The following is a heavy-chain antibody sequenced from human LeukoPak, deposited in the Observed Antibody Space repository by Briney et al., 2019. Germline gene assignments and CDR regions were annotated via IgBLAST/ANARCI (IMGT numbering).Heavy chain of an antibody. D-gene: IGHD4-11*01. CDR1: GYTFTGYY. J-gene: IGHJ4*02. CDR3: ARDYCNYGGYFDY. Sequence: ASVKVSCKASGYTFTGYYMHWVGQAPGQGLEWMGWINPNSGGTKYAQMFQGRVTMTSDTSISTVYLELSRLKSDDTAVYFCARDYCNYGGYFDYWGQGTPVTVSS. V-gene: IGHV1-2*02. CDR2: INPNSGGT.